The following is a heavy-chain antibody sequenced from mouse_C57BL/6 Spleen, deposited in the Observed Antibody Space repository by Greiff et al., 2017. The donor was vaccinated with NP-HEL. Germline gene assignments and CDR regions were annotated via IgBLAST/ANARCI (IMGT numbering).Heavy chain of an antibody. CDR1: GYTFTEYS. CDR2: FYPGSGSI. D-gene: IGHD6-2*01. Sequence: VQLQQSGAELVKPGASVKLSCKASGYTFTEYSIHWVKQRSGQGLEWIGGFYPGSGSIKYNEKFKDKATLTADKSSSTAYMELSRLTSEDSAVYFCARHDSLRPGGFAYWGQGTLVTVSA. V-gene: IGHV1-62-2*01. CDR3: ARHDSLRPGGFAY. J-gene: IGHJ3*01.